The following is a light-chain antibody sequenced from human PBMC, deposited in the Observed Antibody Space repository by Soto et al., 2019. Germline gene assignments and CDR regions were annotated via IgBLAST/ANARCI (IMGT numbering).Light chain of an antibody. Sequence: DIGLTQSPGILSLSPGERATLSCRTCESLNSGFLAWYQQKRGQAPRLLIYGASSRATGIPDRFSGSGSETDFTLTISRLEPEDFALYYCQQYENSPITFGLGTRLEIK. CDR1: ESLNSGF. CDR3: QQYENSPIT. V-gene: IGKV3-20*01. CDR2: GAS. J-gene: IGKJ5*01.